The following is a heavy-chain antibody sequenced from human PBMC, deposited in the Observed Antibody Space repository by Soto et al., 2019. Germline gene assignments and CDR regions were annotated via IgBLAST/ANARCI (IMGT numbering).Heavy chain of an antibody. CDR1: GFFLRDFG. D-gene: IGHD2-2*01. V-gene: IGHV3-33*06. J-gene: IGHJ4*02. Sequence: GGSLRLSCVASGFFLRDFGMHWVRQAPGKGLEWVSVIWYDGSNTYQGDSVKGRFTMSRDISKNTVYLQMNSLRAEDTAVYYCANAVGYCSSATCGYFVHWGQGTLVTVAS. CDR3: ANAVGYCSSATCGYFVH. CDR2: IWYDGSNT.